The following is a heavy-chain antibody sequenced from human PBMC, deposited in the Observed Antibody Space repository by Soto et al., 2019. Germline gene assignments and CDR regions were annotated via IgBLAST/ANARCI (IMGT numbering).Heavy chain of an antibody. CDR2: INAGNGNT. Sequence: ASVKVSCKASGYTFTSYAMHWVRQAPGQRLEWMGWINAGNGNTKYSQKFQGRVTITRGTSASTAYMELSSLRSEDTAVYYCARARYYDSSGSYYFDYWGQGTLVTVSS. CDR1: GYTFTSYA. V-gene: IGHV1-3*01. D-gene: IGHD3-22*01. CDR3: ARARYYDSSGSYYFDY. J-gene: IGHJ4*02.